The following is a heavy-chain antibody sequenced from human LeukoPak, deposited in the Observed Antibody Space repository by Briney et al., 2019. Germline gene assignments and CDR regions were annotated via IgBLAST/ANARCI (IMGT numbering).Heavy chain of an antibody. V-gene: IGHV1-69*13. Sequence: SVKVSCKASGGTFSSYAISWVRQAPGQGLEWMGGIIPIFGTANYAQKFQGRVTITADESTSTAYMELSSLRSEDTAVYYCASQNGYSSSWGGGFDYWGQGTLVTVSS. D-gene: IGHD6-13*01. J-gene: IGHJ4*02. CDR2: IIPIFGTA. CDR1: GGTFSSYA. CDR3: ASQNGYSSSWGGGFDY.